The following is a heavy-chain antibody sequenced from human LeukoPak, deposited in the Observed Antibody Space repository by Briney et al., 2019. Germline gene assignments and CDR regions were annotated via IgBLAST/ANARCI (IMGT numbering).Heavy chain of an antibody. V-gene: IGHV3-23*01. Sequence: GGSLRLSCVVSRLTFNSNAVYWVRQAPGKGLGWVSGISVSGGSEYYADSVKGRFTVSRDNSKHTVYLQMNSLRAEDTAVYFCASHAHDYDSSGYFDSWGQGALVTVSS. CDR1: RLTFNSNA. CDR3: ASHAHDYDSSGYFDS. J-gene: IGHJ4*02. CDR2: ISVSGGSE. D-gene: IGHD3-22*01.